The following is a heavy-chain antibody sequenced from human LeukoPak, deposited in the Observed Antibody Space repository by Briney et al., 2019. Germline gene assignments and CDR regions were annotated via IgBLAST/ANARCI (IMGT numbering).Heavy chain of an antibody. CDR1: GFTVSSNY. D-gene: IGHD3-3*01. CDR3: ARAGYDFWSGYYSYFDY. J-gene: IGHJ4*02. CDR2: IYSGGST. V-gene: IGHV3-66*01. Sequence: PGGSLRLSCAASGFTVSSNYMSWVRQAPGKGLEWVSVIYSGGSTYYADSVKGRFTISRDNSKNTLYLQMNSLRAEDTAVYYCARAGYDFWSGYYSYFDYWGQGTLVTVSS.